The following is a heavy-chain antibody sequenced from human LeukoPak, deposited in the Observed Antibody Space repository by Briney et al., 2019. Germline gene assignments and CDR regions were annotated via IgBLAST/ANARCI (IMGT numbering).Heavy chain of an antibody. Sequence: ASVKVSCKASGGTFSSYAISWVRQAPGQGLEWMGGIIPIFGTANYAQKFQGRVTITVDESTSTAYMELSSLRSEDTAVYYCASGYCSSTSCYGVYYYGMDVWGQGTTVTVSS. J-gene: IGHJ6*02. D-gene: IGHD2-2*01. CDR3: ASGYCSSTSCYGVYYYGMDV. CDR2: IIPIFGTA. CDR1: GGTFSSYA. V-gene: IGHV1-69*13.